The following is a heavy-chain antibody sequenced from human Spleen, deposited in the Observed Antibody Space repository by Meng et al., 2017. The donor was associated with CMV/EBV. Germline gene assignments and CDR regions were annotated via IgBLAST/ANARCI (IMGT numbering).Heavy chain of an antibody. J-gene: IGHJ4*02. D-gene: IGHD6-6*01. Sequence: ASVKVSCKASGYTFSDYYMHWVRQAPGHGLEWMGWMQPNSGGTNYAQKFQGRVTMTRDKSISTAYMELSRLTSDDTAVFYCARSLVRGIYNYDFWGQGTLVTVSS. CDR3: ARSLVRGIYNYDF. V-gene: IGHV1-2*02. CDR2: MQPNSGGT. CDR1: GYTFSDYY.